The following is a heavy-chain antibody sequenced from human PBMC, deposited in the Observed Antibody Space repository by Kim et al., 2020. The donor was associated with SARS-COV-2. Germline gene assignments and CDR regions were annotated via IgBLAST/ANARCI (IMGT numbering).Heavy chain of an antibody. CDR3: ARGRGSSGWYRAFDI. Sequence: GGSLRLSCAASGLTFSSYGMHWVRQAPGKGLEWVSAIGIAGTHKYQGSLKGRFTTSRENAKNTLYFQMNSLRAGDTAVYYCARGRGSSGWYRAFDIWGQGTMVTVSS. D-gene: IGHD6-19*01. V-gene: IGHV3-13*05. CDR2: IGIAGTH. J-gene: IGHJ3*02. CDR1: GLTFSSYG.